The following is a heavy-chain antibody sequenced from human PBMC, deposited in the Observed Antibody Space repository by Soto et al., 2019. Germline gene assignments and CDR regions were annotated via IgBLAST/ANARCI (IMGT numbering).Heavy chain of an antibody. CDR2: IYTSGST. CDR3: ARSVKYSSSSFYYYGMDV. Sequence: PSATLSLTCTVSGGSISSYYWSWIRQPAGKGLEWIGRIYTSGSTNYNPSLKSRVTMSVDTSKNQFSLKLSSVTAADTAVYYCARSVKYSSSSFYYYGMDVWGQGTTVTVSS. J-gene: IGHJ6*02. CDR1: GGSISSYY. V-gene: IGHV4-4*07. D-gene: IGHD6-6*01.